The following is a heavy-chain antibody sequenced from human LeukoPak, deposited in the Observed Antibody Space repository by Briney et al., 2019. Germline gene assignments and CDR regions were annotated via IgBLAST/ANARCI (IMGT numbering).Heavy chain of an antibody. CDR3: ATSPGLGYSSSLTGVDY. CDR2: INRRGHT. Sequence: GGSLRLSCAASGFTFDRFTIHWVRQTPGKGLEWVSLINRRGHTFYADSVKGRFTISRDNAKNSLYLQMNSLRAEDTAVYYCATSPGLGYSSSLTGVDYWGQGTLVTVSS. CDR1: GFTFDRFT. D-gene: IGHD6-6*01. V-gene: IGHV3-43*01. J-gene: IGHJ4*02.